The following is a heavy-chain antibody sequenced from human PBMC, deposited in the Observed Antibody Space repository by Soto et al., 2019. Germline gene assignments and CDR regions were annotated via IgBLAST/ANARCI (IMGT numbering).Heavy chain of an antibody. CDR1: GYTFTSYG. CDR2: ISAYNGNT. CDR3: ARGGLQLERRLLYYYMDV. Sequence: ASVKVSCKASGYTFTSYGISWVRQAPGQGLEWMGWISAYNGNTNYAQKLQGRVTMTKDTSTSTVYMELRSLRSDDTAVYYCARGGLQLERRLLYYYMDVWGKGTTVTVSS. D-gene: IGHD1-1*01. J-gene: IGHJ6*03. V-gene: IGHV1-18*01.